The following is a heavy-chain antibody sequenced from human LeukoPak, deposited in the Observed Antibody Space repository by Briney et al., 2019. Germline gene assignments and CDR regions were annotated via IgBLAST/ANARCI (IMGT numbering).Heavy chain of an antibody. CDR3: ARDQSYGLYYFDY. CDR2: IYYSGST. J-gene: IGHJ4*02. V-gene: IGHV4-59*01. CDR1: GGSISSYY. Sequence: PETLSLTCTVSGGSISSYYWSWIRQPPGKGLEWIGYIYYSGSTNYNPSLKSRVTISVDTSKNQFSLKLSSVTAADTAVYYCARDQSYGLYYFDYWGQGTLVTVSS. D-gene: IGHD5-18*01.